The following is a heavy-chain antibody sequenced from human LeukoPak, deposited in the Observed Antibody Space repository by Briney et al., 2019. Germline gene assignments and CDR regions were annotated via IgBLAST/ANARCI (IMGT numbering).Heavy chain of an antibody. Sequence: KPGGSLRLSCAASGFTFSDYYMSWIRQAPGKGLEWVSYISSSGSTIYYADSVKGRFTISRDDAKNSLYLQMNSLRAEDTALYYCAKDIRDCSSTSYYPQNYYYYYYGMDVWGQGTTVTVSS. CDR2: ISSSGSTI. D-gene: IGHD2-2*01. CDR3: AKDIRDCSSTSYYPQNYYYYYYGMDV. J-gene: IGHJ6*02. V-gene: IGHV3-11*01. CDR1: GFTFSDYY.